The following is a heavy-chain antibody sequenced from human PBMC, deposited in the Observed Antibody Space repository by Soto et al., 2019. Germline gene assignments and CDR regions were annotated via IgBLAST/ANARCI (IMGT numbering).Heavy chain of an antibody. J-gene: IGHJ4*02. V-gene: IGHV3-74*01. CDR3: ARDGVWDIVVVPAATYYFDY. D-gene: IGHD2-2*01. Sequence: PGGSLRLSCAASGFTFSSYWMHWVRQAPGKGLVWVSRINSDGSSTSYADSVKGRFTISRDNAKNTLYLQMNSLRAEDTAVYYCARDGVWDIVVVPAATYYFDYWGQGALVTVPQ. CDR1: GFTFSSYW. CDR2: INSDGSST.